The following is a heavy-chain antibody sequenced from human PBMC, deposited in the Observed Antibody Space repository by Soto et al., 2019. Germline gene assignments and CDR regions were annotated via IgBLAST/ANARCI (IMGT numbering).Heavy chain of an antibody. D-gene: IGHD2-21*02. CDR1: GFTFSSYA. V-gene: IGHV3-23*01. CDR2: ISSSGGST. CDR3: EKFYGGNSAHTYTIDP. Sequence: EVQLLESGGGLVQPGGSLRLSCAASGFTFSSYAMSWVRQAPGKGLEWVSTISSSGGSTHYADSVKGRFTISRDNSKNKLYLQMNSLRAEDTAVYYCEKFYGGNSAHTYTIDPWGQGTLVTVSS. J-gene: IGHJ5*02.